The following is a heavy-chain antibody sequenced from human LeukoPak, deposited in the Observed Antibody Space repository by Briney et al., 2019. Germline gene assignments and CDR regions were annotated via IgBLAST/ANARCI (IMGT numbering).Heavy chain of an antibody. Sequence: ASVKVSCKASGYTFTSYYMHWVRQAPGQGLEWMGIINPSGGSTSYAQKFQGRVTMTRDTSTSTVYMELSSLRSEDTAVYYCARDYGVVTAISYCFDYWGQGTLVTVSS. V-gene: IGHV1-46*01. J-gene: IGHJ4*02. CDR3: ARDYGVVTAISYCFDY. CDR1: GYTFTSYY. D-gene: IGHD2-21*02. CDR2: INPSGGST.